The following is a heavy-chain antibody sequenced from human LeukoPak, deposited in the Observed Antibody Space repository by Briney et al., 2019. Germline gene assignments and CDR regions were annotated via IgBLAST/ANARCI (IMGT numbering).Heavy chain of an antibody. CDR2: ISYDGDKK. V-gene: IGHV3-30*03. J-gene: IGHJ4*02. Sequence: GRSLRLSCAASGFTFSSYGMHWVRPAPGKGLEWVALISYDGDKKYYADSVKGRFTISRENAKNSLYLQMNSLRDEDTAVYYCARGRGLTLSYHYFDYWGQGTLVTVSS. D-gene: IGHD3-10*01. CDR1: GFTFSSYG. CDR3: ARGRGLTLSYHYFDY.